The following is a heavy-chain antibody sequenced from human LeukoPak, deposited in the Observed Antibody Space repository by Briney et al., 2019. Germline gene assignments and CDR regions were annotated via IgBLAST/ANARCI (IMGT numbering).Heavy chain of an antibody. CDR1: GGSISSGGYY. CDR3: ARTYCSSTSCYNVFDI. D-gene: IGHD2-2*02. Sequence: SETLSLTCTVSGGSISSGGYYWSWIHQHPGKGLEWIGYIYYSGSTYYNPSLKSRVTISVDTSKNQFSLKLSSVTAADTAVFYCARTYCSSTSCYNVFDIWGQGTMVTVSS. CDR2: IYYSGST. J-gene: IGHJ3*02. V-gene: IGHV4-31*03.